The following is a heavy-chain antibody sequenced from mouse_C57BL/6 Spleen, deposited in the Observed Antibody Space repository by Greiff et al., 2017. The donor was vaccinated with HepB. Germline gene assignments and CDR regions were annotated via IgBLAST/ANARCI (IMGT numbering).Heavy chain of an antibody. CDR1: GYSITSGYY. Sequence: EVKLQESGPGLVKPSQSLSLTCSVTGYSITSGYYWNWIRQFPGNKLEWMGYISYDGSNNYNPSLKNRISITRDTSKNQFFLKLNSVTTEDTATYYCARVDYYGSSYGWFAYWGQGTLVTVSA. CDR3: ARVDYYGSSYGWFAY. J-gene: IGHJ3*01. D-gene: IGHD1-1*01. V-gene: IGHV3-6*01. CDR2: ISYDGSN.